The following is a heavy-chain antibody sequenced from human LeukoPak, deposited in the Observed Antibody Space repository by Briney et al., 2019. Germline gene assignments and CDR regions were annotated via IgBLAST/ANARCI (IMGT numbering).Heavy chain of an antibody. V-gene: IGHV1-46*01. CDR3: ARGRAYDFWKYYYMDV. Sequence: GASVKVSCKASGYTFTSYYMHWVRQAPGQGLEWMGIINPSGGSTSYAQKFQGRVTITRNTSISTAYMELSSLRSEDTAVYYCARGRAYDFWKYYYMDVWGKGTTVTVSS. J-gene: IGHJ6*03. CDR2: INPSGGST. D-gene: IGHD3-3*01. CDR1: GYTFTSYY.